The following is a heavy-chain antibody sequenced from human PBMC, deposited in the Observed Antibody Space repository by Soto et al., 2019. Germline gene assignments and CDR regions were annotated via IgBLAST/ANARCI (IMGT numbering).Heavy chain of an antibody. V-gene: IGHV4-30-4*01. J-gene: IGHJ5*02. CDR2: IYHSGST. CDR3: ARDGGIAANWFDP. CDR1: GGSISSVDYY. D-gene: IGHD6-25*01. Sequence: SETLSLTCTVSGGSISSVDYYWSWIRQPPGKGLEWIAYIYHSGSTYYDPSLKSRVTISVDTSKNQFSLKLSSVTAADTAVYYCARDGGIAANWFDPWGQGTLVTVS.